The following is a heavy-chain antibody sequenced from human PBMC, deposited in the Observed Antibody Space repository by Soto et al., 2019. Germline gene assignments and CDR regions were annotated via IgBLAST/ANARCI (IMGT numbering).Heavy chain of an antibody. J-gene: IGHJ6*02. CDR3: AKDDGDYYYYYYGMDV. CDR1: GFTFSNYA. Sequence: GGSLRLSCIGSGFTFSNYALHWVRQAPGKGLEWVSAISGSGGSTYYADSVKGRFTISRDNSKNTLYLQMNSLRAEDTAVYYCAKDDGDYYYYYYGMDVWGQGTTVTVSS. D-gene: IGHD4-17*01. CDR2: ISGSGGST. V-gene: IGHV3-23*01.